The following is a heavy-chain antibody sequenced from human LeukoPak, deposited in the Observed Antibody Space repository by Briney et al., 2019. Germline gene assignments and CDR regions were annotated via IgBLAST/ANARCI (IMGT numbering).Heavy chain of an antibody. CDR3: AREQPPGVYFDY. D-gene: IGHD3-10*01. CDR1: GFTVSNNY. V-gene: IGHV3-53*01. CDR2: IYTDGGT. J-gene: IGHJ4*02. Sequence: PGGSLRLSCAGSGFTVSNNYLSWVRQASGKGVEWVSIIYTDGGTYYADPVKGRFTISRDNSKNTLYLQRHSLRADDTAVYYCAREQPPGVYFDYWGQGTLVTVSS.